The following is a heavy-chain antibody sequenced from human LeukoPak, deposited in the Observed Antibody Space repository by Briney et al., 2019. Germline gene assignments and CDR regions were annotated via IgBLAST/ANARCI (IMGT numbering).Heavy chain of an antibody. J-gene: IGHJ5*02. CDR1: GGSISSSSYY. CDR3: ARDYAGLLWFGDLGGFDP. CDR2: IYYSGST. Sequence: SETLSLTCTVSGGSISSSSYYWGWIRQHPGKGLEWIGYIYYSGSTYYNPSLKSRVTISVDTSKNQFSLKLSSATAADTAVYYCARDYAGLLWFGDLGGFDPWGQGTLVTVSS. V-gene: IGHV4-31*03. D-gene: IGHD3-10*01.